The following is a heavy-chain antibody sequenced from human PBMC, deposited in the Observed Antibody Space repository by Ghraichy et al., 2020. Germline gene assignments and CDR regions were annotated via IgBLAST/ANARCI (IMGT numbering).Heavy chain of an antibody. J-gene: IGHJ4*02. CDR3: ARLVAYSSSWLDY. Sequence: ETLSLTCAVSGGSISSSIHYWGWIRQPPGKALEWIGTIYYSGSTNYNPSLKSRVTISVDTSKNQFSLKLSSVTAADTALYYCARLVAYSSSWLDYWGQGTLVTVSS. D-gene: IGHD6-13*01. CDR1: GGSISSSIHY. V-gene: IGHV4-39*01. CDR2: IYYSGST.